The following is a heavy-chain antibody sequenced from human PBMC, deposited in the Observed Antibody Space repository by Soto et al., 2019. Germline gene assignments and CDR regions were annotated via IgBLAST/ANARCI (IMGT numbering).Heavy chain of an antibody. J-gene: IGHJ5*02. CDR2: IIPMYGIA. V-gene: IGHV1-69*05. CDR1: GGTFKKYG. D-gene: IGHD2-2*02. CDR3: AGEVGGTGIHH. Sequence: QVQLVQSGAEVKKPGSSVRVSCRTSGGTFKKYGFSWVRQAPGQGLEWMGGIIPMYGIANYGQIFEGRLTITTDDSTYTLDLDLTSPKSEDTAVYYCAGEVGGTGIHHWGQGTQVTVSS.